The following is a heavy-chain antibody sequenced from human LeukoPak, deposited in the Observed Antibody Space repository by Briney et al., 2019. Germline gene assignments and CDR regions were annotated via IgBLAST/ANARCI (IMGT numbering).Heavy chain of an antibody. CDR1: GYTFISYT. CDR3: ARGGFYDYVWGSYRYTVGEFDY. Sequence: GASVKVSCKASGYTFISYTLHWVRQAPGQRLEWMGWINTNTGNPTYAQGFTGRFVFSLDTSVSTAYLQISSLKAEDTAVYYCARGGFYDYVWGSYRYTVGEFDYWGQGTLVTVSS. D-gene: IGHD3-16*02. V-gene: IGHV7-4-1*02. J-gene: IGHJ4*02. CDR2: INTNTGNP.